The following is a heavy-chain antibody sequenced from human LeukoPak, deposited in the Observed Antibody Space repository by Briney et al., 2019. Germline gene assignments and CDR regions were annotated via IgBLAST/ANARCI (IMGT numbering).Heavy chain of an antibody. Sequence: ASVKVSCKASGYTFTGYYMHWVRQAPGQGLEWMGWINPNSGGSNYAQKFQGRVTMTRDTSISTAYMVLNRLRSDDTALYYCAREYYYTSGSYYNRIDYWGQGTLVTVSS. CDR2: INPNSGGS. J-gene: IGHJ4*02. V-gene: IGHV1-2*02. CDR1: GYTFTGYY. CDR3: AREYYYTSGSYYNRIDY. D-gene: IGHD3-10*01.